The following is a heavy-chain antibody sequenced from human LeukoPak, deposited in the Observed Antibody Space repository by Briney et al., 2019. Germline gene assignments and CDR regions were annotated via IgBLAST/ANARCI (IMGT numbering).Heavy chain of an antibody. D-gene: IGHD4-17*01. J-gene: IGHJ5*02. CDR2: ISSSSSNIYYISSSSSDI. Sequence: QPGGSLRLSCAASGFAFSYYSMNWVRQAPGKGLEWVSYISSSSSNIYYISSSSSDIYYADSVKGRFTISRDNAKNSLYLQMNSLRAEDTAVYYCARDRPHHGAYPLFDPWGQGTLVTVSS. CDR3: ARDRPHHGAYPLFDP. CDR1: GFAFSYYS. V-gene: IGHV3-48*04.